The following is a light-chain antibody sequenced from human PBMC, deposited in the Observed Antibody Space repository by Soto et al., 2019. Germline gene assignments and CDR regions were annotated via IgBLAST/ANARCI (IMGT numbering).Light chain of an antibody. J-gene: IGKJ1*01. Sequence: DIQMTQSPSTLSASVEDRVTITCRASQSISSWLAWYQQKPGKAPKLLIYKASSLESGVPSRFSGSGSGTEFTLTISSLQPDDFATYCCQQYNSYSPSTFGQGTKVEIK. CDR1: QSISSW. CDR3: QQYNSYSPST. V-gene: IGKV1-5*03. CDR2: KAS.